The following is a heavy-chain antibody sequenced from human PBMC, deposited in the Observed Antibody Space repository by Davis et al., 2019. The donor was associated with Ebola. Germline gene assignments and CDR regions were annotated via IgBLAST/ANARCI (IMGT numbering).Heavy chain of an antibody. CDR1: GFTFSSYD. J-gene: IGHJ6*02. CDR3: ARDPHFVLRSIGYYGMDV. D-gene: IGHD3-3*01. V-gene: IGHV3-13*01. Sequence: GESLKISCAASGFTFSSYDMHWVRQATGKGLEWVSAIGTAGDTYYPGSVKGRFTISRDNAKNSLYLQMNSLRAEDTAVYYCARDPHFVLRSIGYYGMDVWGQGTTVTVSS. CDR2: IGTAGDT.